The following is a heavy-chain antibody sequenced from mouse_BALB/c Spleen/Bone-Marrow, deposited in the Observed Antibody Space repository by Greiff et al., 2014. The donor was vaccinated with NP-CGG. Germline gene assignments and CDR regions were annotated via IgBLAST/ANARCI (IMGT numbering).Heavy chain of an antibody. CDR2: ANPNDGGS. V-gene: IGHV1-26*01. CDR3: AREDDYYAMDY. J-gene: IGHJ4*01. CDR1: GYSFTGYY. Sequence: EVKLVESGPDLVKPGASVKISCKASGYSFTGYYMHWVKQSHGESLEWIGRANPNDGGSSSSQKFKAKAILTVDKSSSTAYMELRSLTSEDSAVYYCAREDDYYAMDYWGQGTSVTVSS.